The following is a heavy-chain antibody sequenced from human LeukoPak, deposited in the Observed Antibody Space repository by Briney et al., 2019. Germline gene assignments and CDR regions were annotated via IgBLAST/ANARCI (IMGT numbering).Heavy chain of an antibody. V-gene: IGHV4-38-2*02. Sequence: SETLSLTCTVSGYSISSGYYWGWIRRPPGKGLEWIGMIYHSGSTYYNPSLKSRVTISVDTSKNQFSLKLSSVTAADTAVYYCARVKGWPPGWFDPWGQGTLVTVSS. D-gene: IGHD5-24*01. J-gene: IGHJ5*02. CDR2: IYHSGST. CDR3: ARVKGWPPGWFDP. CDR1: GYSISSGYY.